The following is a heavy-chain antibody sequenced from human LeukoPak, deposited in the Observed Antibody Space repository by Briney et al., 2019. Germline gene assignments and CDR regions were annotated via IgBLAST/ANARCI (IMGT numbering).Heavy chain of an antibody. D-gene: IGHD6-19*01. V-gene: IGHV3-53*01. CDR2: IYSGGST. CDR3: ARTRVSSGWYGVRLDYFDY. CDR1: GFTVSSNY. Sequence: GGSLRLSCAASGFTVSSNYMSWVRQAPGKGLEWVSVIYSGGSTYYADSVKGRFTISRDNSKNTLYLQVNSLRAEDTAVYYCARTRVSSGWYGVRLDYFDYWGQGTLSPSPQ. J-gene: IGHJ4*02.